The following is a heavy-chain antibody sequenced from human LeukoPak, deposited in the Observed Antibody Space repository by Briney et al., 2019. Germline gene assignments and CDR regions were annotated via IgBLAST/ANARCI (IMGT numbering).Heavy chain of an antibody. J-gene: IGHJ4*02. D-gene: IGHD5-24*01. Sequence: SVKVSXEASGGTFSSYAISWVRQAPGQGLEWMGGIIPIFGTANYAQKFQGRVTSTADESTSTAYMELSSLRSEDTAVYYCARDKGRDGYIVEGWGQGILVTVSS. V-gene: IGHV1-69*13. CDR2: IIPIFGTA. CDR1: GGTFSSYA. CDR3: ARDKGRDGYIVEG.